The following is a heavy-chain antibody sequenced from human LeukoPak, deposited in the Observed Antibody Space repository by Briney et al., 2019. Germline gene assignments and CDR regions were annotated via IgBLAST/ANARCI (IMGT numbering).Heavy chain of an antibody. CDR1: GYTFTSYG. CDR2: ISAYNGNT. V-gene: IGHV1-18*01. J-gene: IGHJ4*02. D-gene: IGHD3-22*01. Sequence: ASVKVSCKASGYTFTSYGISWVRQAPGQGLEWMGWISAYNGNTNYAQKLQGRVTMTTDTSTSTAYMELRSLRSEDTAVYYCAGDSSGYYYGGYFDYWGQGTLVTVSS. CDR3: AGDSSGYYYGGYFDY.